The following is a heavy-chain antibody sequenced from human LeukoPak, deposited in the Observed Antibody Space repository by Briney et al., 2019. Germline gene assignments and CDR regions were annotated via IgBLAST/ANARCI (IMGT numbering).Heavy chain of an antibody. CDR1: GGSISSYY. J-gene: IGHJ4*02. V-gene: IGHV4-59*08. D-gene: IGHD6-13*01. CDR2: IYYSGST. CDR3: ARLTLHIAAAGDV. Sequence: KSSETLSFTCTGSGGSISSYYWSWIRQPPGKGLEWIGYIYYSGSTNYNPSLKSRVTISVDTSKNQFSLKLSSVTAADTAVYYCARLTLHIAAAGDVWGQGTLVTVSS.